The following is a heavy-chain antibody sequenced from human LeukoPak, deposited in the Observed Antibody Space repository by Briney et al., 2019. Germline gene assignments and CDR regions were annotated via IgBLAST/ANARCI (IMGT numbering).Heavy chain of an antibody. CDR3: ARRGTVLGSGTGYFYMDV. Sequence: ASVKVSCKASGYTLNDYYMHWVRQAPGQGLEWMGWINPNSGDTNSARKFQGRVTLTRDTSINTVYMELSRLRSDDTAVYYCARRGTVLGSGTGYFYMDVWGKGTTVTVSS. V-gene: IGHV1-2*02. D-gene: IGHD4/OR15-4a*01. CDR1: GYTLNDYY. J-gene: IGHJ6*03. CDR2: INPNSGDT.